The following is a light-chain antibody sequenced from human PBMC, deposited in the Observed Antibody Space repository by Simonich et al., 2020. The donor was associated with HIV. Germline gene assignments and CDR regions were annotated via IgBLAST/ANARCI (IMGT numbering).Light chain of an antibody. CDR1: ESISSN. CDR3: QQYNEWPQT. J-gene: IGKJ4*01. CDR2: GAS. Sequence: EIVLTQSPATLSLSPGERATLSCRASESISSNLAWYQQKPGQGPRLLIYGASTRATGIPARFSGSGSGTEFTLTISSMQSGDFALYYCQQYNEWPQTFGGGTKVEIK. V-gene: IGKV3-15*01.